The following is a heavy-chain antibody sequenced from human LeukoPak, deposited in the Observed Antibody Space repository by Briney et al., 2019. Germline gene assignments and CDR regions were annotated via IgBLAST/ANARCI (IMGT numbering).Heavy chain of an antibody. Sequence: SETLSLTCTVSGGSISSSSYYWGWIRQPPGKGLEWMVSIYYSGSTYYNPSLKSRVTISVDTSKNQFSLNLSSVTAADTAVYYCARLYYDSSGYYQICYFDYWGQGTLVTVSS. CDR2: IYYSGST. D-gene: IGHD3-22*01. V-gene: IGHV4-39*01. CDR3: ARLYYDSSGYYQICYFDY. CDR1: GGSISSSSYY. J-gene: IGHJ4*02.